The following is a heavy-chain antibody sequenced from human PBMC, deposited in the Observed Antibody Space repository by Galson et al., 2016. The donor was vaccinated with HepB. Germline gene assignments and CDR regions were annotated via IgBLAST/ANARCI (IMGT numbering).Heavy chain of an antibody. CDR2: IEPSDSYT. CDR3: ATSLAVAGHWYFDL. D-gene: IGHD6-19*01. J-gene: IGHJ2*01. V-gene: IGHV5-10-1*01. Sequence: QSGAEVKKPGESLRISCKGSGFTFSDYWITWVRQMPGKGLEWMGRIEPSDSYTNYSPSFQGHVTISSDKSITTAYLQWTSLKASDTAIYYCATSLAVAGHWYFDLWGRGTLVTVSS. CDR1: GFTFSDYW.